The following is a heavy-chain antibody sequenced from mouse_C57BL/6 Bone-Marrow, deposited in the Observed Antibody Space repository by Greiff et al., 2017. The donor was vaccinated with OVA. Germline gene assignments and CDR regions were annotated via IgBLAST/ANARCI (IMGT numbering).Heavy chain of an antibody. CDR1: GFSLTSYG. V-gene: IGHV2-2*01. J-gene: IGHJ1*03. Sequence: VQLQQSGPGLVQPSQSLSITCTVSGFSLTSYGVHWVRQSPGKGLEWLGVIWRGGSTDYNAAFISRLSISKDNSKSQVFFKMNSLQADDTAIYYCARLRLTYWYFDVWGTGTTVTVSS. CDR3: ARLRLTYWYFDV. D-gene: IGHD2-12*01. CDR2: IWRGGST.